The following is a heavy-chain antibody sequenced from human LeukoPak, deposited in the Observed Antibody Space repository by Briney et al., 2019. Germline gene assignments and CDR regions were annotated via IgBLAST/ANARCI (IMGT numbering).Heavy chain of an antibody. CDR1: GGSISSSSYY. J-gene: IGHJ4*02. Sequence: SETLSLTCTVSGGSISSSSYYWGWIRQPPGRGLEWIGSIYYSGSTYYNPSLKSRVTISVDTSKNQFSLKLSSVTAADTAVYYCARQGGEVDWGQGTLVTVSS. V-gene: IGHV4-39*01. CDR3: ARQGGEVD. D-gene: IGHD2-15*01. CDR2: IYYSGST.